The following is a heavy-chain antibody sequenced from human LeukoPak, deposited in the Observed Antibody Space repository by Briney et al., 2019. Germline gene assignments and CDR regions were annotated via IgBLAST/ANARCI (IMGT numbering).Heavy chain of an antibody. CDR2: IKQDGSEK. Sequence: PGGSLRLSCAASGFSFSSYWMSWVRQAPGKGLEWVANIKQDGSEKYYVDSVKGRFTISRDNAKNSLYLQMNSLRAEDTAVYYCAKEVESRIAAAGTYYFDYWGQGTLVTVSS. J-gene: IGHJ4*02. V-gene: IGHV3-7*03. CDR1: GFSFSSYW. CDR3: AKEVESRIAAAGTYYFDY. D-gene: IGHD6-13*01.